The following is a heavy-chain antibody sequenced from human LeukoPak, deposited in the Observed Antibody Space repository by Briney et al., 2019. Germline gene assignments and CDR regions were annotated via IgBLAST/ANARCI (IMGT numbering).Heavy chain of an antibody. D-gene: IGHD3-22*01. CDR1: DYNFMNYW. CDR3: ARQNYYDTSGYLERADAFDI. Sequence: GESLKISCKGSDYNFMNYWIGWVRQMPGKGLEWMGIIYPGDSGTRYSPSFQGQVTISADKSINTAYLQWSSLKASDTAMYYCARQNYYDTSGYLERADAFDIWGQGTRVTVSS. V-gene: IGHV5-51*01. J-gene: IGHJ3*02. CDR2: IYPGDSGT.